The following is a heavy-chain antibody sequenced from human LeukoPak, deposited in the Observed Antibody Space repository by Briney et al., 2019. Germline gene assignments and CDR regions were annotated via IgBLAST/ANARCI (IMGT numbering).Heavy chain of an antibody. CDR3: AKGLVVGATISVYFDY. D-gene: IGHD1-26*01. CDR1: GFTFSDHY. V-gene: IGHV3-23*01. CDR2: ISGSGGST. J-gene: IGHJ4*02. Sequence: HPGGSLRLSCAASGFTFSDHYMDWVRQAPGKGLEWVSAISGSGGSTYYADSVKGRFTISRDNSKNTLYLQMNSLRAEDTAVYYCAKGLVVGATISVYFDYWGQGTLVTVSS.